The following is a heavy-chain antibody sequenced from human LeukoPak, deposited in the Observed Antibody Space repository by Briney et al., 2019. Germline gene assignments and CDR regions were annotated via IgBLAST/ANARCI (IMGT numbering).Heavy chain of an antibody. V-gene: IGHV3-21*01. J-gene: IGHJ5*02. CDR3: ARPYSGSYGSWFDP. CDR1: GFTFSSYS. D-gene: IGHD1-26*01. CDR2: ISSSSSYI. Sequence: GGSLRLSCAASGFTFSSYSMNWVRQAPGKGLEWVSSISSSSSYIYYADSVKGRFTISRDNAKNSLYLQMNSLRAEDTAVYYCARPYSGSYGSWFDPWGQGTLVTVSS.